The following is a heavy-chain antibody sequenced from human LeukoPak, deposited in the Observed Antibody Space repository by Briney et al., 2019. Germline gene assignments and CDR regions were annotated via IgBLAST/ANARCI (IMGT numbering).Heavy chain of an antibody. J-gene: IGHJ4*02. Sequence: AGGSLRLSCAASGFTLSSYWMHWVRQAPGKGLVWVSHINSDGTTTTYADSVKGRFTISRGNAKNTLYLQMNSLRAEDTAVYYCARSDYFDYWGQGTLVTVSS. CDR1: GFTLSSYW. CDR2: INSDGTTT. V-gene: IGHV3-74*01. CDR3: ARSDYFDY.